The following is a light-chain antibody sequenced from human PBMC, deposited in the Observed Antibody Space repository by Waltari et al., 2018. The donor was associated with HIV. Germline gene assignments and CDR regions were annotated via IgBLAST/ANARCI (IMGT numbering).Light chain of an antibody. CDR1: QSISSY. J-gene: IGKJ3*01. V-gene: IGKV1-39*01. CDR3: QQSYSTPFT. Sequence: DIQMTQSPSSRSASVGDRVTITCRASQSISSYFNCYQQKPGKAPKLRIYAASSLQRGVPSRFSGSGSGTDFTLTISSLQPEDFATYYCQQSYSTPFTFGPGTKVDIK. CDR2: AAS.